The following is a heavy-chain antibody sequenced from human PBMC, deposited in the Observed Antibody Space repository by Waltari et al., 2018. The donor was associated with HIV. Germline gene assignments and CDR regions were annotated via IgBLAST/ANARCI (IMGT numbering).Heavy chain of an antibody. CDR2: IIQAGTGS. D-gene: IGHD3-10*01. V-gene: IGHV3-7*01. CDR1: GFTFAFYL. J-gene: IGHJ4*02. CDR3: ATTHGSGAYDNDFDY. Sequence: EVKLEESGGGWVQPGGSMTLTCEASGFTFAFYLLSWVSHAPGKGWEVVANIIQAGTGSHVVDSVRGRFTISRDSGKTSLFLQMNSLSVEDTAVYYCATTHGSGAYDNDFDYWGQGTLV.